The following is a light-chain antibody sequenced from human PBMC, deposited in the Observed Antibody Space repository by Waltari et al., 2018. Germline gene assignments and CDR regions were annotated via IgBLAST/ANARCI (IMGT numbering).Light chain of an antibody. CDR1: QDITNY. CDR2: DAS. CDR3: QQYDNLLP. V-gene: IGKV1-33*01. Sequence: DRVTITCQASQDITNYLNWYQQKPGKAPKLLIYDASNLETGVPSRFSGSGSGADFTFTISSLQPEDIATYYCQQYDNLLPFGGGTKVEIK. J-gene: IGKJ4*01.